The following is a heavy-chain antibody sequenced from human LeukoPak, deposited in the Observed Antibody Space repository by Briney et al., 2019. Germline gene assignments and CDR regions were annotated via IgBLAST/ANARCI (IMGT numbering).Heavy chain of an antibody. D-gene: IGHD3-10*01. CDR2: IIPIFGTA. CDR3: ARPMVRGVIEDAFDI. V-gene: IGHV1-69*05. J-gene: IGHJ3*02. Sequence: GASVKVSCKASGGTFSSYAISWVRQAPGQGLEWMGRIIPIFGTANYAQKFQGRVTITTAESTSTAYMELSSLRSEDTAVYYCARPMVRGVIEDAFDIWGQGTMVTVSS. CDR1: GGTFSSYA.